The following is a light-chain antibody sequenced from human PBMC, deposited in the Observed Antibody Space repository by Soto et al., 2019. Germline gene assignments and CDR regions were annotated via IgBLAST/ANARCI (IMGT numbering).Light chain of an antibody. CDR2: GAS. CDR3: QHCNSYSEA. J-gene: IGKJ1*01. V-gene: IGKV3-20*01. Sequence: EIVLTQSPGTLSLSPGERTTLSCRASQSVSSSYLAWYQQEPGQAPKLLIYGASTRATGIPDRFSGSGSGTEFTLTISSLQPDDFATYYCQHCNSYSEAFGQGTKVDIK. CDR1: QSVSSSY.